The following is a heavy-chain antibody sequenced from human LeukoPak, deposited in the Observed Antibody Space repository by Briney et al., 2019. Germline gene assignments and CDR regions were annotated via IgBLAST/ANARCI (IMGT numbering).Heavy chain of an antibody. Sequence: GGSLRLSCAASGFTFSDYYMSWVRQAPGKGLGWVSYISSSSSYTNYADSVKGRFTISRDNAKNSLYLQMNSLRAEDTAVYYCARGRWLRFGGIAADWGQGTLVTVSS. CDR1: GFTFSDYY. CDR3: ARGRWLRFGGIAAD. D-gene: IGHD5-12*01. J-gene: IGHJ4*02. CDR2: ISSSSSYT. V-gene: IGHV3-11*05.